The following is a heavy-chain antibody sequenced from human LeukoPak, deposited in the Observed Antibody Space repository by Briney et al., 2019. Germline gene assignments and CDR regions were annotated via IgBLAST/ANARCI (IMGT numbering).Heavy chain of an antibody. V-gene: IGHV1-2*06. CDR2: INPNSGGT. CDR1: GYTFTGYY. Sequence: ASVKVSCKASGYTFTGYYVHWVRQAPGQGLEWMGRINPNSGGTNYAQKFQGRVTMTRDTSISTAYMELSRLRSDDTAVYYCAREDYYDFWSGYYTYSYFDYWGQGTLVTVSS. J-gene: IGHJ4*02. CDR3: AREDYYDFWSGYYTYSYFDY. D-gene: IGHD3-3*01.